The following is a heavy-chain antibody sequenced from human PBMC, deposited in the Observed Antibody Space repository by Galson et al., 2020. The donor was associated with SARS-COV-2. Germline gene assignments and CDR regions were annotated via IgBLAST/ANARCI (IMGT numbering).Heavy chain of an antibody. CDR3: ATGTAYAEHLDP. CDR1: GGSITNGNYY. J-gene: IGHJ5*02. Sequence: SETLSLTCSVSGGSITNGNYYWNWIRQPPGKGGEWIGSNYYNGDTYHNPSIKSRTAISVDQSKNQFSLKLTAVTAADTAVYYCATGTAYAEHLDPWGQGTLVPVSS. V-gene: IGHV4-39*01. D-gene: IGHD2-21*02. CDR2: NYYNGDT.